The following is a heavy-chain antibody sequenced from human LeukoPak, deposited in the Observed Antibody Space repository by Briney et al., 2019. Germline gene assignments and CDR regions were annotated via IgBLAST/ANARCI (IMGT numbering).Heavy chain of an antibody. CDR3: ARDVPGYSGYDSPFDY. Sequence: PSETLSLTCTVSGGSISSSSYYWGWIRQPPGKGLEWIGSIYYSGSTYYNPSLKSRVTISVDTSKNQFSLKLSSVTAADTAVYYCARDVPGYSGYDSPFDYWGQGTLVTVSS. J-gene: IGHJ4*02. CDR1: GGSISSSSYY. CDR2: IYYSGST. V-gene: IGHV4-39*07. D-gene: IGHD5-12*01.